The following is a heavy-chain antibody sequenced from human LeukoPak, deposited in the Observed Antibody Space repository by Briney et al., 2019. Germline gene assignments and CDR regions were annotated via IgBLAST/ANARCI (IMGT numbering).Heavy chain of an antibody. J-gene: IGHJ4*02. D-gene: IGHD5-18*01. Sequence: GGSLRLSCAASGFTFSSYAMSWVRQAPGKGLEWVSSISSSSSYIYYADSVKGRFTISRDNAKNSLYLQMNSLRAEDTAVYYCARDQVPSTGYSYGLGDYWGQGTLVTVSS. CDR1: GFTFSSYA. CDR3: ARDQVPSTGYSYGLGDY. CDR2: ISSSSSYI. V-gene: IGHV3-21*01.